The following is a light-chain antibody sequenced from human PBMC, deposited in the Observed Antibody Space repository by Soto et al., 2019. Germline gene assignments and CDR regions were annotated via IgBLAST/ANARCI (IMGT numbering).Light chain of an antibody. V-gene: IGKV3-11*01. CDR3: QQRNSRPSIT. Sequence: EVVLTQSPATLSLSPGERATLSCRASQSVSSFLAWYQQKPGQAPRLLIYDTSNRATGIPARFSGSGAGTDFTLTISSLEPEDFAVYYCQQRNSRPSITFGQGTKVEIK. CDR2: DTS. CDR1: QSVSSF. J-gene: IGKJ1*01.